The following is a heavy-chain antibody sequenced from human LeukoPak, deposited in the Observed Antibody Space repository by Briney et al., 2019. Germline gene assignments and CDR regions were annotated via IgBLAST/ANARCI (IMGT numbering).Heavy chain of an antibody. V-gene: IGHV3-23*01. Sequence: PGGSLRLSCAASGFTFSIEAMSWVRQAPGKGLEWVSGISGSGGSTYYADSVKGRFTISRDNSKNTLYLQMNSLRGEDTAVYYCATIPLWSYWVDIDYWGQGTLVTVSS. CDR3: ATIPLWSYWVDIDY. J-gene: IGHJ4*02. D-gene: IGHD3-10*01. CDR2: ISGSGGST. CDR1: GFTFSIEA.